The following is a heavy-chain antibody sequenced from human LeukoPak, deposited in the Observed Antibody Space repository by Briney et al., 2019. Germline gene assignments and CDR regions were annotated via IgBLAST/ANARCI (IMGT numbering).Heavy chain of an antibody. V-gene: IGHV3-48*04. D-gene: IGHD4-23*01. Sequence: GGSLRLSCAASGFTFSSYSMNWVRQAPGKGLEWVSYITTGGDIIYYANSVKGRFTVSRDNAKNSLYLQMNSLRAEDTAVYYCARGHWELAYWGQGTLVIVSS. CDR2: ITTGGDII. CDR3: ARGHWELAY. J-gene: IGHJ4*02. CDR1: GFTFSSYS.